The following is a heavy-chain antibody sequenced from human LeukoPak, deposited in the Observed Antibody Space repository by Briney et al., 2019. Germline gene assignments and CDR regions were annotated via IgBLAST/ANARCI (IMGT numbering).Heavy chain of an antibody. J-gene: IGHJ6*02. D-gene: IGHD3-3*01. V-gene: IGHV3-13*01. CDR2: IGTAGDT. CDR3: ARDRRGYYDFWSGYPHYYYGMDV. CDR1: GFTFSSYD. Sequence: TGGSLRLSCAASGFTFSSYDMHWVRQATGKGLEWVSAIGTAGDTYYPGSVKGRFTISRENAKNSLYLQMNSLRAGDTAVYYCARDRRGYYDFWSGYPHYYYGMDVWGQGTTVTVSS.